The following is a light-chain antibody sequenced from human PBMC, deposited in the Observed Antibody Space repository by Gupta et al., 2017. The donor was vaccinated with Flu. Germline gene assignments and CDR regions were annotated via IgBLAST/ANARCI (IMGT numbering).Light chain of an antibody. J-gene: IGKJ3*01. CDR1: QDISNY. Sequence: DIQMTQSPSSLSASVGDRVTITCQASQDISNYLNWYQQKPGKAPKLLIYDASNLETGVPSRFSGSGSGTDFTFTISSLQPEDIATYYWQQDDNLLTFGRGTKVDIK. CDR2: DAS. CDR3: QQDDNLLT. V-gene: IGKV1-33*01.